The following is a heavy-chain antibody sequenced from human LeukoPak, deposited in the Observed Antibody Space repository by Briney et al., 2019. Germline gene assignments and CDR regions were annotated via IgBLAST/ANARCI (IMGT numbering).Heavy chain of an antibody. J-gene: IGHJ5*02. Sequence: GGSLRLSCAASGFNFSSYGMYWVRQAPGKGLEWVAFIRYDGSNKYYADSVKGRFTISRDNSKNTLYLQMNSLRVEDTAIYYCAGPSFDPWGQGTLVSVSS. CDR2: IRYDGSNK. CDR3: AGPSFDP. CDR1: GFNFSSYG. V-gene: IGHV3-30*02.